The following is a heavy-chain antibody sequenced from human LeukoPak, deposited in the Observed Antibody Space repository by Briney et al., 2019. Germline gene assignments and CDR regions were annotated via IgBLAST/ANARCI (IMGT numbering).Heavy chain of an antibody. Sequence: SETLSLTCAVYGGSFSVYYWSWVRQPPGKGLECIGEINHSGCTNYKPSLKSRVTISLDTSKNQLSLKLSSETAADTDVYYCARGNWNGYTGWGQGTLVTVSS. CDR2: INHSGCT. J-gene: IGHJ4*02. CDR1: GGSFSVYY. CDR3: ARGNWNGYTG. D-gene: IGHD1-1*01. V-gene: IGHV4-34*01.